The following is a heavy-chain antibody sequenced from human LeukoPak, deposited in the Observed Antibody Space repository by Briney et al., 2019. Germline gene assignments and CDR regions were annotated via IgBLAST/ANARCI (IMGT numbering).Heavy chain of an antibody. V-gene: IGHV5-51*01. CDR2: IYPGDSDT. CDR1: GYSFTSYW. J-gene: IGHJ4*02. D-gene: IGHD3-10*01. Sequence: ESLKIPCKGSGYSFTSYWIGWVRQVPGKGLEWMWIIYPGDSDTRYTPSFQGQVTISTDKAISTAYLQWSSLKGSDTAMYYCARRYGSGSYYHLDYCGQGTLVTVSS. CDR3: ARRYGSGSYYHLDY.